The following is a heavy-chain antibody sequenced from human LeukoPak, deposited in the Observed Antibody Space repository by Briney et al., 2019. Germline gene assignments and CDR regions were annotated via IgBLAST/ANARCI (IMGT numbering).Heavy chain of an antibody. V-gene: IGHV3-7*01. J-gene: IGHJ4*02. CDR3: ARAAIQFDY. D-gene: IGHD5-18*01. Sequence: GGSLRLSCAASGFTFSIYWMSWVRQAPGKGLEWVANIKQDGSEKYYVDSVKGRFTISRDNAKNSLYLQMKSLRAEDTAVYSCARAAIQFDYWGQGTLVTVSS. CDR2: IKQDGSEK. CDR1: GFTFSIYW.